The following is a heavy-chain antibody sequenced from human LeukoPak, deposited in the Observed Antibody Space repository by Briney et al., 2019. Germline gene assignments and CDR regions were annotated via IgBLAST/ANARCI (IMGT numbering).Heavy chain of an antibody. Sequence: SETLSLTXTVSGGSISSYYWSWIRQPAGKGLEWIGRIYTSGSTNYNPSLKSRVTMSVDTSKNQFSLKLSSVTAADTAVYYCARDLKVLRFLEWSNTEDNWFGPWGQGTLVTVSS. CDR2: IYTSGST. J-gene: IGHJ5*02. CDR1: GGSISSYY. CDR3: ARDLKVLRFLEWSNTEDNWFGP. D-gene: IGHD3-3*01. V-gene: IGHV4-4*07.